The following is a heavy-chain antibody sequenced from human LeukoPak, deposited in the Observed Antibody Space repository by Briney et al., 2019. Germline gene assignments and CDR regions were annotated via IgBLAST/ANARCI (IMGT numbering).Heavy chain of an antibody. V-gene: IGHV3-66*01. Sequence: GGSLRLSCAASGFTVSSNFMTWVRQAPGKGLEWVSVIYSDGSTYYADSVKGRFTISRDNSKNTPYLQMNGLRAEDTAIYYCARDHIAAAGTPQHWGQGTLVTVSS. D-gene: IGHD6-13*01. CDR1: GFTVSSNF. CDR2: IYSDGST. J-gene: IGHJ4*02. CDR3: ARDHIAAAGTPQH.